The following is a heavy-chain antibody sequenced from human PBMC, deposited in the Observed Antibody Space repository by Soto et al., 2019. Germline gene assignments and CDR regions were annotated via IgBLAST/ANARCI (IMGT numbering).Heavy chain of an antibody. J-gene: IGHJ6*02. CDR1: GFTLSKYG. V-gene: IGHV3-30*18. CDR3: AKEGGFRTESPLYYYGMDV. CDR2: ISDDGSNK. D-gene: IGHD6-25*01. Sequence: GGSLRLSXAASGFTLSKYGMHWVRQAPGKGLEWVAVISDDGSNKYYADYVKGRLTISRDNSKNTLYLQMNSLRLEDTAVYYCAKEGGFRTESPLYYYGMDVWGQGTTVTVSS.